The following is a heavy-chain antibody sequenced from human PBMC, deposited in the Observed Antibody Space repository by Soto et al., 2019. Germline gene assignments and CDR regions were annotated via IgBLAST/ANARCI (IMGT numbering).Heavy chain of an antibody. J-gene: IGHJ4*02. CDR3: TSPDYDFWSGLDY. Sequence: GGSLRLSCTASGFTFGDYAMSWFRQAPGKGLEWVGFIRSKAYGGTTEYAASVKGRFTISRDDSKSIAYLQMNSLKTEDTAVYYCTSPDYDFWSGLDYWGQGTLVTVSS. CDR2: IRSKAYGGTT. CDR1: GFTFGDYA. D-gene: IGHD3-3*01. V-gene: IGHV3-49*03.